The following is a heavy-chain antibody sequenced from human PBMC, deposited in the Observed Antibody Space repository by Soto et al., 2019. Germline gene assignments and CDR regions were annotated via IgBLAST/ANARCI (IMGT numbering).Heavy chain of an antibody. V-gene: IGHV1-18*01. CDR3: ARDRGYCSSTSCPDFDY. J-gene: IGHJ4*02. CDR1: GYTFTSYG. Sequence: QVQLVQSGAEVKKPGASVKVSCKASGYTFTSYGISWVRQAPGQGLEWMGWISAYNGNTNYAQKLQGRVTMTTDTSTSTAYMEPRSLRSDDTAVYYCARDRGYCSSTSCPDFDYWGQGTLVTVSS. D-gene: IGHD2-2*01. CDR2: ISAYNGNT.